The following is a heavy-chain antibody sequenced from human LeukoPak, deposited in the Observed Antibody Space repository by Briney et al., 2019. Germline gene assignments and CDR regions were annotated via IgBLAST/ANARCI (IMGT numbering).Heavy chain of an antibody. V-gene: IGHV4-61*02. CDR1: GDSISSGDYY. J-gene: IGHJ3*02. D-gene: IGHD3-22*01. CDR2: ISSSGST. Sequence: SETLSLTCTVSGDSISSGDYYWSWIRQPAGKGLEWIGRISSSGSTDYNPSLKSRVTISVDTSKNQFSLKLSSVTAADTAVYFCARGPYSYDSSGAFDIWGQGTMVTVSS. CDR3: ARGPYSYDSSGAFDI.